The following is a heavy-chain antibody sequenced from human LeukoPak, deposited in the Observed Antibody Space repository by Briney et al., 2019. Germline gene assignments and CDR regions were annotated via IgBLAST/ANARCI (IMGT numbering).Heavy chain of an antibody. V-gene: IGHV3-48*03. CDR2: ISSSGSTI. D-gene: IGHD1/OR15-1a*01. J-gene: IGHJ4*02. Sequence: GGSLRLSCAASGFTFSGYEMNWVRQAPGKGLEWVSYISSSGSTIYYADSVKGRFTNSRDNAKNSLYLQMNSLRAEDTAVYYCARRTALEQYFDYWGQGTLVTVSS. CDR1: GFTFSGYE. CDR3: ARRTALEQYFDY.